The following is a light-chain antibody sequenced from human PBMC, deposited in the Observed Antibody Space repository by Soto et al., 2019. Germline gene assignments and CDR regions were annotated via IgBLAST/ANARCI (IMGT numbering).Light chain of an antibody. CDR3: QQRGNLPRT. Sequence: EIVLTQSPATLSLSPGERATLSCRASQSVSSNLAWYQQKVGQAPRLLLYDASNRATGIPARFSGRGSGTDFTLTISSLEPEDFGVYYCQQRGNLPRTFGQGTKVEIK. V-gene: IGKV3-11*01. CDR1: QSVSSN. CDR2: DAS. J-gene: IGKJ1*01.